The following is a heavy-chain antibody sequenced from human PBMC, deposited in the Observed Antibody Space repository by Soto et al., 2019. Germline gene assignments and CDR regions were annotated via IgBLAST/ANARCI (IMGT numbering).Heavy chain of an antibody. J-gene: IGHJ6*02. CDR3: AKDMYYDGSRGMDV. CDR1: GSTFSGHG. CDR2: ISYDGSNK. V-gene: IGHV3-30*18. D-gene: IGHD3-10*01. Sequence: GGSLRLSCAASGSTFSGHGMHWVRQAPGKGLEWVAGISYDGSNKSYVDSVKGRFTISRDNFKNTLYVQMNSLRGEDTAVYYCAKDMYYDGSRGMDVWGPGTTVTVSS.